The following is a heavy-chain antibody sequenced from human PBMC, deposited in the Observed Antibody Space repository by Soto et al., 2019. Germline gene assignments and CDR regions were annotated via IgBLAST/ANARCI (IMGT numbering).Heavy chain of an antibody. CDR2: INEDGTKR. J-gene: IGHJ4*02. D-gene: IGHD2-15*01. CDR1: GFSLTQYW. V-gene: IGHV3-7*01. Sequence: EVQLVESVGGLVQSGGSLRLSCIASGFSLTQYWMSWVRQTPRKGLEWVAKINEDGTKRDYMESVEGRFTISRDNAKNSVSLQMNSLRADDTAVYFCTRWDGRCSGGSCFFDSWGQGTLVTVSS. CDR3: TRWDGRCSGGSCFFDS.